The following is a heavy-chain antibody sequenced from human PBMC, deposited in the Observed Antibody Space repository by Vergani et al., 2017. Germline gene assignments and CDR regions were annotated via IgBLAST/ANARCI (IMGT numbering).Heavy chain of an antibody. J-gene: IGHJ3*02. Sequence: QVQLVQSGAEVKKPGSSVKVSCKASGGTFSSYTISWVRQAPGQGLEWMGRIIPILGIANYAQKFQGRVTITADKSTSTAYMELSSLRSEDTAVYYCARALRFLEWLDAFDIWGQGTMVTVSS. CDR3: ARALRFLEWLDAFDI. D-gene: IGHD3-3*01. CDR1: GGTFSSYT. V-gene: IGHV1-69*02. CDR2: IIPILGIA.